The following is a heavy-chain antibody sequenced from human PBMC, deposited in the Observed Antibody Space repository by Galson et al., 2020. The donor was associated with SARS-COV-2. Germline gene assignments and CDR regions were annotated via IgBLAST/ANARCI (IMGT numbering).Heavy chain of an antibody. V-gene: IGHV3-30*04. CDR1: GLTFSTYT. CDR3: ATGDIYYYYFRDV. Sequence: GGSLRLSCAASGLTFSTYTMHWVRQAPGQGLEWVAFISYDGSNKYYADSVKGRFTISRDNSENTLYLQMNILRPEDTAVYYCATGDIYYYYFRDVWGSGTTVTISS. J-gene: IGHJ6*03. CDR2: ISYDGSNK. D-gene: IGHD1-1*01.